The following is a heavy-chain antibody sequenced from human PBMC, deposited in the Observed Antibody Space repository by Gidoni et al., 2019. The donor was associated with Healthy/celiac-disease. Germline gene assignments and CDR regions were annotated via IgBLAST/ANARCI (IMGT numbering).Heavy chain of an antibody. V-gene: IGHV1-3*01. CDR2: INAGNGNT. Sequence: QAPGQRLEWMGWINAGNGNTKYSQKFQGRVTITRDTSASTAYMELRSLRSEDTAVYYCATSTGYYYYGMDVWGQGTTVTVSS. D-gene: IGHD3-10*01. CDR3: ATSTGYYYYGMDV. J-gene: IGHJ6*02.